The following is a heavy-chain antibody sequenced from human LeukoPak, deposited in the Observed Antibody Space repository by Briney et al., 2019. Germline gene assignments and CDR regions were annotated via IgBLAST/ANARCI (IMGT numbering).Heavy chain of an antibody. CDR3: ARGNYYGSGSYFDYYYYYMDV. V-gene: IGHV1-69*05. J-gene: IGHJ6*03. CDR2: IIPIFGTA. D-gene: IGHD3-10*01. Sequence: SVKVSCKASGGTFSSYAISWVRQAPGQGLEWMGGIIPIFGTANYAQKLQGRVTMTTDTSTSTAYMELRSLRSDDTAVYYCARGNYYGSGSYFDYYYYYMDVWGKGTTVIISS. CDR1: GGTFSSYA.